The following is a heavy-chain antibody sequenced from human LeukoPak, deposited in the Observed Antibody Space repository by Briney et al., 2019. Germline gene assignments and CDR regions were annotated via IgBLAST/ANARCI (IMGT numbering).Heavy chain of an antibody. CDR1: GGSIGSYH. J-gene: IGHJ6*02. D-gene: IGHD5/OR15-5a*01. Sequence: PSETLSLTCSVSGGSIGSYHWSWICQPPGKGLEWIGHVHYTWNTKYNPSLTGRVSISLDRSKNQFSLSLSSLTAADTAVYYCARVASKGGMDVWGQGTTVIVSS. CDR3: ARVASKGGMDV. CDR2: VHYTWNT. V-gene: IGHV4-59*01.